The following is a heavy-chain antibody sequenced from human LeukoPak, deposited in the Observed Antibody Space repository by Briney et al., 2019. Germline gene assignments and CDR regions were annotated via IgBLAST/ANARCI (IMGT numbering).Heavy chain of an antibody. Sequence: PSETLSLTCTVSGGSISSSNYYWGWIRQPPGKGLEWIGSIYHSGSTYYNPSLKSRVTISVDTSKNQFSLKLSSVTAADTAVYYCAKDGYYDSSGLGDWGQGTLVTVSS. CDR1: GGSISSSNYY. CDR2: IYHSGST. J-gene: IGHJ4*02. D-gene: IGHD3-22*01. V-gene: IGHV4-39*07. CDR3: AKDGYYDSSGLGD.